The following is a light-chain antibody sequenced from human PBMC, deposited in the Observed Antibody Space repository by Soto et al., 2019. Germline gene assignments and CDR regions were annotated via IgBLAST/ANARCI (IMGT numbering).Light chain of an antibody. CDR2: DNN. J-gene: IGLJ2*01. CDR1: GSNIGSNS. V-gene: IGLV1-51*01. CDR3: GTWESYLSVGV. Sequence: QSVLMQPPSVSAAPGQTVTISCSGSGSNIGSNSVSWYQQVPGTAPKLLLYDNNKRPSGIPDRFSGSKSGTSATLGITGLQTADEADYYCGTWESYLSVGVFGGGTKLTVL.